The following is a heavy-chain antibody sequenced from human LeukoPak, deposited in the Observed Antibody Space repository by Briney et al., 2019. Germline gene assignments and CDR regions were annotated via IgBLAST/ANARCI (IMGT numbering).Heavy chain of an antibody. CDR2: IYYSGST. Sequence: SETLSLTCAVYGGSFSSYYWGWIRQPPGKRLEWIGTIYYSGSTYYNPSLKSRVTISVDTSKNQFSLKLSSVTAADTAVCYCARQGSGNYLSPVNYRGQGTLVTVSS. V-gene: IGHV4-39*01. D-gene: IGHD1-26*01. CDR1: GGSFSSYY. J-gene: IGHJ4*02. CDR3: ARQGSGNYLSPVNY.